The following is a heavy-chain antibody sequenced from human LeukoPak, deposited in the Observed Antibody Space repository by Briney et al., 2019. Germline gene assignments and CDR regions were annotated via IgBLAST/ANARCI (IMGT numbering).Heavy chain of an antibody. Sequence: GGFLRLSCAASGFTFSSYSMNWVRQAPGKGLEWVSSISSSSSYIYYADSVKGRFTISRDNAKNSLYLQMNSLRAEDTAVYYCARLIGSSWLKDAFDIWGQGTMVTVSS. V-gene: IGHV3-21*01. CDR1: GFTFSSYS. CDR3: ARLIGSSWLKDAFDI. D-gene: IGHD6-13*01. CDR2: ISSSSSYI. J-gene: IGHJ3*02.